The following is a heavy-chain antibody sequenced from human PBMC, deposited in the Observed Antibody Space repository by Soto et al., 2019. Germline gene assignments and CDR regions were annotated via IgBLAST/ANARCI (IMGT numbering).Heavy chain of an antibody. V-gene: IGHV3-11*01. CDR3: ARDRRASSGWYVLGVEEGNYFDY. D-gene: IGHD6-19*01. Sequence: QVQLVESGGGLVKPGGSLRLSCAASGFTFSDYYMSWIRQAPGKGLEWVSYISSSGSTIYYADSVKGRFTISRDNAKNSLYLQMNSLRAEDTAVYYCARDRRASSGWYVLGVEEGNYFDYWGQGTLVTVSS. J-gene: IGHJ4*02. CDR2: ISSSGSTI. CDR1: GFTFSDYY.